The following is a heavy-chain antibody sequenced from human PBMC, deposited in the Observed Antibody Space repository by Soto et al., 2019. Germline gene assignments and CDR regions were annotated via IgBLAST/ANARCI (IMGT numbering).Heavy chain of an antibody. J-gene: IGHJ6*02. Sequence: ASVKVSCKASGYTFTSYGISWVRQAPGQGLELMGWISAYNGNTNYAQKLQGRVTMTTDTSTSTAYMELRSLRSDDTAVYYCARDAFAFWSGYYMDYGMDVWGQGTTVTVYS. CDR3: ARDAFAFWSGYYMDYGMDV. D-gene: IGHD3-3*01. V-gene: IGHV1-18*04. CDR1: GYTFTSYG. CDR2: ISAYNGNT.